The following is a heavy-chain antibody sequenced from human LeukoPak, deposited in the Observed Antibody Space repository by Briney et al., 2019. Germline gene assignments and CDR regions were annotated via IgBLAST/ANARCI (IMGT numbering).Heavy chain of an antibody. D-gene: IGHD2-2*01. Sequence: GESLKISCQGSGYRFSTYWIAWVRQMPGKGLEWMGIIYPGDSDTRYSPSFQGHVTISADKSISTAYLQWSSLKASDTAMYYCARQVVPAANVDYWGQGTLVTVSS. J-gene: IGHJ4*02. CDR3: ARQVVPAANVDY. V-gene: IGHV5-51*01. CDR1: GYRFSTYW. CDR2: IYPGDSDT.